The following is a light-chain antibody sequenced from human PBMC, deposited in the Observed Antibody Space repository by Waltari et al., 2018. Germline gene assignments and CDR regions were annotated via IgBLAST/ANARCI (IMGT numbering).Light chain of an antibody. Sequence: SYELSQPPSMSVSPGQTASLPCSVDKLRDNYVSWYQQKPGQSPVLVIHQDIKRPSGIPERFSGSNSGNTATLTISGVEAGDEAEYYCQVWDGTTDHPYVVFGGGTKLTVL. V-gene: IGLV3-1*01. CDR3: QVWDGTTDHPYVV. J-gene: IGLJ2*01. CDR2: QDI. CDR1: KLRDNY.